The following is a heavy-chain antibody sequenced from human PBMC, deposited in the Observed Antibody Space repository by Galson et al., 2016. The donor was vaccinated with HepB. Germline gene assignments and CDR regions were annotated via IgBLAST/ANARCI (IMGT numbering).Heavy chain of an antibody. D-gene: IGHD3-9*01. V-gene: IGHV1-18*01. CDR1: GYSFRSHG. J-gene: IGHJ6*02. CDR2: ISASNGNT. Sequence: SVKVSCKASGYSFRSHGFSWVRQAPGQGREWMGWISASNGNTIYAQKVQDRVTMTTDTSTSTAYMELRSLISDATAVYYCARDQHVLTGSVGIDVWGQGTTVTVSS. CDR3: ARDQHVLTGSVGIDV.